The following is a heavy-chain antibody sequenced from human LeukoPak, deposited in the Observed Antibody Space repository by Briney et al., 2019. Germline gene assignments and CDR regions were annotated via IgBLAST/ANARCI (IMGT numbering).Heavy chain of an antibody. J-gene: IGHJ5*02. V-gene: IGHV3-7*05. Sequence: QPGGSLRLSCAASGFPFSSYWMRWVRQAPGKGLEWVANIKQDGSEKYYVDSVKGRFTISRDNAKNSLYLQMNSLRAEDTAVYYCARDSHLLYCGGDCYSVWFDPWGQGTLVTVSS. D-gene: IGHD2-21*02. CDR3: ARDSHLLYCGGDCYSVWFDP. CDR2: IKQDGSEK. CDR1: GFPFSSYW.